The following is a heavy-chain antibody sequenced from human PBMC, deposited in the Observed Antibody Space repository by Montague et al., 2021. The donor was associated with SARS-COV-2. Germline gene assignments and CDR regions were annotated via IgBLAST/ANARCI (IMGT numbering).Heavy chain of an antibody. CDR2: IYYSGST. CDR3: ARDLGYDSSGPDAFDI. V-gene: IGHV4-61*01. CDR1: GASISSSSYY. J-gene: IGHJ3*02. D-gene: IGHD3-22*01. Sequence: SETLSLTCTVPGASISSSSYYWSWIRQPPGKGLGWIGYIYYSGSTNYNPSLRSRVTISVDTSKNQFSLKLSSVTAADTAVYYCARDLGYDSSGPDAFDIWGQGTMVTVSS.